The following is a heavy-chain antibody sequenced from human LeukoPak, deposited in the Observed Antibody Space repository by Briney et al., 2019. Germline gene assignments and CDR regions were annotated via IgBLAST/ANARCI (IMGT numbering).Heavy chain of an antibody. V-gene: IGHV4-34*01. D-gene: IGHD2-2*01. J-gene: IGHJ5*02. CDR1: GGXFSGYF. Sequence: SETLSLTCAVSGGXFSGYFCSWIRQPPGKGLEHIGHINRIGTTTYNPSLKSRVTISLDISESQFSLRLSSVTAADTAVYFCARVPVYCDSNICYDYFDPWGQGTLVTVSS. CDR2: INRIGTT. CDR3: ARVPVYCDSNICYDYFDP.